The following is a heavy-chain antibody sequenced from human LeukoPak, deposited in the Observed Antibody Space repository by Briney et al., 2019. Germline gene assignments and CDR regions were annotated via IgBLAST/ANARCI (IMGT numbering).Heavy chain of an antibody. CDR3: ARDTTISPGTFDP. V-gene: IGHV3-21*01. D-gene: IGHD3-9*01. CDR2: ISSSSSYI. J-gene: IGHJ5*02. Sequence: GGSLRLSCAASGFTFSSYSMNWVRQAPGKGLEWVSSISSSSSYIYYADSVKGRFTISRDNAKNSLYLQMNSLRAEDTAVYYCARDTTISPGTFDPWGQGTLVTVSS. CDR1: GFTFSSYS.